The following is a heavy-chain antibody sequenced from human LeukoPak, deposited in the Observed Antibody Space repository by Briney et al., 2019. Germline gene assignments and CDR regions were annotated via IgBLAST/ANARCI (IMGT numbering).Heavy chain of an antibody. CDR1: GFTFSSYG. D-gene: IGHD3-16*01. CDR2: IRYDGSNK. J-gene: IGHJ6*03. CDR3: AKVPKRIMITFGGHRLYMDV. V-gene: IGHV3-30*02. Sequence: GGSLRLSCAASGFTFSSYGMHWVRQAPGKGLEWVAFIRYDGSNKYYADSVKGRFTISRDNSKNTLYLQMNSLRAEDTAVYYCAKVPKRIMITFGGHRLYMDVWGKGTTVTISS.